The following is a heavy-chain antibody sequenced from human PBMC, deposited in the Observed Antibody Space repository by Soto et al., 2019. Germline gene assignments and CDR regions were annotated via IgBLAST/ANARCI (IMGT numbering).Heavy chain of an antibody. Sequence: EVQLVESGGGLVQPGRSLRLSCAASGFTFDDYAMHWVRQAPGKGLEWVSGISWNSGSIGYADSVKGRFTISRDNAKNSLYLQMNSLRAEDTALYYCAKTPGGGWLVRGLDAFDIWGQGTMVTVSS. J-gene: IGHJ3*02. CDR3: AKTPGGGWLVRGLDAFDI. D-gene: IGHD6-19*01. CDR2: ISWNSGSI. CDR1: GFTFDDYA. V-gene: IGHV3-9*01.